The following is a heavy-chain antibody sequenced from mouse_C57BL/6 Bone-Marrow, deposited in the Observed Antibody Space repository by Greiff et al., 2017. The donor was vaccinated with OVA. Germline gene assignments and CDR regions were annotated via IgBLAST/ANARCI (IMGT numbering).Heavy chain of an antibody. V-gene: IGHV1-76*01. CDR2: IYPGSGNT. D-gene: IGHD1-1*01. CDR1: GYTFTDYY. Sequence: SGAELVRPGASVKLSCKASGYTFTDYYINWVKQRPGQGLEWIARIYPGSGNTYYNEKFKGKATLTAEKSSSTAYMQLSSLTSEDSAVYFCARDYGSSYDYWGQGTTLTVSS. CDR3: ARDYGSSYDY. J-gene: IGHJ2*01.